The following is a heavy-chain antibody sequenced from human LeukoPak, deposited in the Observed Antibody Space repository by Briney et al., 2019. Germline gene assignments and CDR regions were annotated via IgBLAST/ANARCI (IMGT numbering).Heavy chain of an antibody. CDR2: TNPNRGGT. D-gene: IGHD3-22*01. J-gene: IGHJ6*02. Sequence: ASVKVSCKASGYTFTGYYMHWVRQAPGHGLEWMGWTNPNRGGTDYAQKFQGRVTMTRDTSISTAYMELSRLRSDDTAVYYCARDAYYYDSSGYYRVWGQGTTVTVSS. V-gene: IGHV1-2*02. CDR3: ARDAYYYDSSGYYRV. CDR1: GYTFTGYY.